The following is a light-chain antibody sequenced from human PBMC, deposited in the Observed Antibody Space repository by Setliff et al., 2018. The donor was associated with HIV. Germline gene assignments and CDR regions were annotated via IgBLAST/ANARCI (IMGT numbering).Light chain of an antibody. J-gene: IGLJ1*01. CDR1: SSDVGSYNV. CDR2: EVS. Sequence: QSVLTQPASVSGSPGQSITISCTGTSSDVGSYNVVSWYQQHPGKAPKLMIYEVSERPSGVSNRFSGSKSGSTASLIISGLQAEDEADYYCCSYAGSSTYVFGTGTKVTVL. CDR3: CSYAGSSTYV. V-gene: IGLV2-23*02.